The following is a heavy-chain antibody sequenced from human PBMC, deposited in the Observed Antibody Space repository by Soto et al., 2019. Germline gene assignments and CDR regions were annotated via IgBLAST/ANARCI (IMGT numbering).Heavy chain of an antibody. Sequence: QALLVQSGAEVKKPGASVKVSCKASGYMFSNYGISWVRQAPGQGLEWMGWISAYNGNTHYEQKFEDRATMTADTSSSTASMEVRSVTSDQTAVYFCARVVPEQRLRYYYYYYMDDWGEGTTVTVSS. D-gene: IGHD6-25*01. CDR1: GYMFSNYG. CDR2: ISAYNGNT. J-gene: IGHJ6*03. CDR3: ARVVPEQRLRYYYYYYMDD. V-gene: IGHV1-18*01.